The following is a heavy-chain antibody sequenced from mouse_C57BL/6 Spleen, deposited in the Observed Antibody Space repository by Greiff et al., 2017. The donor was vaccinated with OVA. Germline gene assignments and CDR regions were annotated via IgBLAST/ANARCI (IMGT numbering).Heavy chain of an antibody. CDR3: ARLSYEYDYGSAIGY. CDR1: GYTFTSYY. D-gene: IGHD2-4*01. CDR2: IYHSDSST. J-gene: IGHJ4*01. Sequence: VQLQESGAELVKPGASVKLSCKASGYTFTSYYINWVQQRPGQGLEWIGWIYHSDSSTNYKEKFKGKATFTIDPSYSTPYMQLHSLTSEDSAVYYCARLSYEYDYGSAIGYWGQGTSVTVSS. V-gene: IGHV1-85*01.